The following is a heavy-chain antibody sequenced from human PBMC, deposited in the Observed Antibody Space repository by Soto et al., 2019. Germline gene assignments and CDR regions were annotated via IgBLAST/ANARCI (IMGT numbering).Heavy chain of an antibody. J-gene: IGHJ6*02. Sequence: PSETLSLTCTVSGGSISSSSHYWGWIRQPPGKGLEWIGSIYFSGSTYYNPSLKSRVTISVDTSKNQFSLKLSSVTAADTALYYCARHVLVPAAIGGMDVWGQGTTVTVSS. CDR2: IYFSGST. D-gene: IGHD2-2*02. CDR1: GGSISSSSHY. CDR3: ARHVLVPAAIGGMDV. V-gene: IGHV4-39*01.